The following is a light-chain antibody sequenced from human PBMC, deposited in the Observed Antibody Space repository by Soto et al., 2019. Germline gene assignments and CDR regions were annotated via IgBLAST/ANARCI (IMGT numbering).Light chain of an antibody. CDR3: HQYGGAGT. V-gene: IGKV3-20*01. CDR2: GAS. J-gene: IGKJ1*01. CDR1: HTITNNY. Sequence: EIVMTQSPATLSVSPGERSTLSVMASHTITNNYLAWYPQKPGQAPRLLIYGASSRATGIPLRFSGSGSGTDFTLTISRLEPEDFAVYYCHQYGGAGTFGQGTKVDIK.